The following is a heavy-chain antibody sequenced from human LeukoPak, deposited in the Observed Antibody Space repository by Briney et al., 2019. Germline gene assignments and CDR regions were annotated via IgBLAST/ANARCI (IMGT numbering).Heavy chain of an antibody. Sequence: GGSLRLSCAASGFAFSSYSMNWVRQAPGKGLEWVSSISSSSSYIYYADSVKGRFTISRDNGKNSLYLQINSLRAEDTAVYYCARRGKYYDFWSDPGFDYWGQGTLVTVSS. CDR1: GFAFSSYS. V-gene: IGHV3-21*01. CDR3: ARRGKYYDFWSDPGFDY. J-gene: IGHJ4*02. D-gene: IGHD3-3*01. CDR2: ISSSSSYI.